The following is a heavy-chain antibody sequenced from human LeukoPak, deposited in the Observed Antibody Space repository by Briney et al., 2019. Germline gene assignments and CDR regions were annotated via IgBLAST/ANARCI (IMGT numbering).Heavy chain of an antibody. D-gene: IGHD3-10*01. CDR1: GFSFTNTS. CDR3: ATEGGSGSYYGDDAFDM. V-gene: IGHV3-15*01. J-gene: IGHJ3*02. Sequence: PGGSLRLSCEASGFSFTNTSMSWVRQAPGKGLEWVGRVKSKADDGTTDYAAPVQGRFTISRDDSKNTLSLQMNSLKTEDTAVYYCATEGGSGSYYGDDAFDMWGQGTMVTVSS. CDR2: VKSKADDGTT.